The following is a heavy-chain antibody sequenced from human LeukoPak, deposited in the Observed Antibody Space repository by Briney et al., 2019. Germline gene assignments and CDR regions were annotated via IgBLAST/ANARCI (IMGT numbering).Heavy chain of an antibody. D-gene: IGHD3-3*01. CDR1: GYTFTGYY. CDR2: INPNSGGT. V-gene: IGHV1-2*02. J-gene: IGHJ4*02. CDR3: ARGSDDFWSGYSPSY. Sequence: ASVKVSCEASGYTFTGYYMHWVRQAPGQGLEWMGWINPNSGGTNYAQKFQGRVTMTRDTSISTAYMELSRLRSDDTAVYYCARGSDDFWSGYSPSYWGQGTLVTVSS.